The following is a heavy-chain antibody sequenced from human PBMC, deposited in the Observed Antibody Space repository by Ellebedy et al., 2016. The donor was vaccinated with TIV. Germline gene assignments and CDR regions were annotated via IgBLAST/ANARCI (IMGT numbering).Heavy chain of an antibody. D-gene: IGHD3-10*02. V-gene: IGHV3-53*04. CDR3: ARVYSGSYLYYFDY. CDR1: GFTVSSNY. CDR2: IYSGGST. J-gene: IGHJ4*02. Sequence: GGSLRLXCAASGFTVSSNYMSWVRQAPGKGLEWVSVIYSGGSTYYADSVKGRFTISRHNSKNTLYLQMNSLRAEDTAVYYCARVYSGSYLYYFDYWGQGTLVTVSS.